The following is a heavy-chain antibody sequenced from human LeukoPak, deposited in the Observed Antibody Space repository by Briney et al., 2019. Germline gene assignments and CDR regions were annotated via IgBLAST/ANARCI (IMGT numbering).Heavy chain of an antibody. CDR3: ARESLLWFGESPTPFDY. CDR2: ISSSSSYI. CDR1: GFTFSSYS. J-gene: IGHJ4*02. V-gene: IGHV3-21*01. D-gene: IGHD3-10*01. Sequence: GGSLRLSCAASGFTFSSYSMNWVRQAPGKGLEWVSSISSSSSYIYYADSVKGRFTISRDNVKDSLYLQMNSLRAEDTAVYYCARESLLWFGESPTPFDYWGQGTLVTVSS.